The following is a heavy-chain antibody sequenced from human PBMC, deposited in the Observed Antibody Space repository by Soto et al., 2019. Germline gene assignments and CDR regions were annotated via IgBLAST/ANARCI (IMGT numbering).Heavy chain of an antibody. D-gene: IGHD4-17*01. Sequence: TSETLSLTCTVSGGSISSGGYYWSWIRQHPGKGLEWIGYIYYSGSTYYNPSLKSRVTISVDTSKNQFSLKLSSVTAADTAVYYCARLLLHTGAFDIWGQGTMVTVSS. CDR1: GGSISSGGYY. V-gene: IGHV4-31*03. CDR2: IYYSGST. CDR3: ARLLLHTGAFDI. J-gene: IGHJ3*02.